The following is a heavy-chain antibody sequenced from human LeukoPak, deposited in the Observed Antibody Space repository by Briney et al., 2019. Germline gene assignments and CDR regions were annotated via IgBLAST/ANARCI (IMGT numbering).Heavy chain of an antibody. CDR3: ARGGGSSSWYSFDY. D-gene: IGHD6-13*01. J-gene: IGHJ4*02. CDR1: GGSISSYY. CDR2: IYYSGST. V-gene: IGHV4-59*12. Sequence: SETLSLTCTVSGGSISSYYWSWIRQPPGKGLEWIGYIYYSGSTNYNPSLKSRVTMSVDTSKNQFSLKLSSVTAADTAVYYCARGGGSSSWYSFDYWGQGTLVTVSS.